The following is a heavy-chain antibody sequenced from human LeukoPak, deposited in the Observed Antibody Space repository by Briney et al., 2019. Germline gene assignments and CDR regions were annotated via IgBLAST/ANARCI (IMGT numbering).Heavy chain of an antibody. D-gene: IGHD4-17*01. CDR3: ARSGDYLGDYYYSYYMDV. J-gene: IGHJ6*03. Sequence: GGSLSLSCAASGFTYRSYSMNCVSQAPGKGLEWVSSISSSSSYIYYADSVKGRFTISRDNAKYSLYLQMNSLRAEDTAVYYCARSGDYLGDYYYSYYMDVWGKGTTVTVSS. CDR1: GFTYRSYS. CDR2: ISSSSSYI. V-gene: IGHV3-21*01.